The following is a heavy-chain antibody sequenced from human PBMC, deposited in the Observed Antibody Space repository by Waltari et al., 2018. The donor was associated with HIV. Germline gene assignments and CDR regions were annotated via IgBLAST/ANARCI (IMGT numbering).Heavy chain of an antibody. Sequence: QVQLQQWGAGLLKPSETLSLTCAVYGGSFSGYYWSWIRQPPGQGLEWIGEINHSGSTNYNPSLKSRVTISVDTSKNQFSLKLSSVTAADTAVYYCARVHIVVVPAGGLYYYGMDVWGQGTTVTVSS. CDR2: INHSGST. J-gene: IGHJ6*02. D-gene: IGHD2-2*01. CDR3: ARVHIVVVPAGGLYYYGMDV. CDR1: GGSFSGYY. V-gene: IGHV4-34*01.